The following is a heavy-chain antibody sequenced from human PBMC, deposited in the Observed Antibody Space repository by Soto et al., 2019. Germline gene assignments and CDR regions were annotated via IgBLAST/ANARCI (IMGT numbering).Heavy chain of an antibody. CDR3: VKNHYYDSGGYSVATYYFDY. Sequence: GGSLRLSCSASGFTFNSYAMHWVRQAPGKGLEYVSAISGNGLSTYFADSVKGRFTISRDNSKNTLFLQMSSLRAEDTAVYYCVKNHYYDSGGYSVATYYFDYWGQGALVTVSS. CDR2: ISGNGLST. CDR1: GFTFNSYA. D-gene: IGHD3-22*01. V-gene: IGHV3-64D*08. J-gene: IGHJ4*02.